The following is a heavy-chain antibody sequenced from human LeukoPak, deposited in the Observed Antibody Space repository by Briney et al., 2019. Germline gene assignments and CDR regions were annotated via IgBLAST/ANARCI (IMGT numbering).Heavy chain of an antibody. Sequence: PSETLSLTCTVSGGSISIYYWSWIRQLAGKGLEWIGRIYTSGSTNYNPSLKSRVTMSVDTSKNQFSLKLSSVTAADTAVYYCARGTTDYGDYYFDYWGQGTLVTVSS. J-gene: IGHJ4*02. D-gene: IGHD4-17*01. CDR2: IYTSGST. V-gene: IGHV4-4*07. CDR1: GGSISIYY. CDR3: ARGTTDYGDYYFDY.